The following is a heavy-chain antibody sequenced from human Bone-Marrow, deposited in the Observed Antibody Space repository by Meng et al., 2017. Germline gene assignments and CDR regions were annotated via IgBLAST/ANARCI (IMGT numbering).Heavy chain of an antibody. V-gene: IGHV4-38-2*01. CDR3: ARGDCSGGSCLYNWFDP. J-gene: IGHJ5*02. Sequence: SETLSPTCAVSGYSTSSGYYWGWIRQPPGKGLEWIGSIYHSGSTYYNPSLKSRVTISVDTSKNQFSLKLSSVTAADTAVYYCARGDCSGGSCLYNWFDPWGQGTLVTVSS. CDR1: GYSTSSGYY. CDR2: IYHSGST. D-gene: IGHD2-15*01.